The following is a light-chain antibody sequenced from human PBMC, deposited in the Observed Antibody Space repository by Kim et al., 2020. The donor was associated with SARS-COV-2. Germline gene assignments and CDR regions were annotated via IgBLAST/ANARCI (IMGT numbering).Light chain of an antibody. J-gene: IGLJ2*01. Sequence: GQSITISCTGNSRDVGGYNYVSWYQQYPGKAPKLMIYDVRNRPSGVSNRFFGSKSANTASLTISGLQAEDEADYYCSSYTSSSTLVFGGGTQLTVL. V-gene: IGLV2-14*03. CDR3: SSYTSSSTLV. CDR2: DVR. CDR1: SRDVGGYNY.